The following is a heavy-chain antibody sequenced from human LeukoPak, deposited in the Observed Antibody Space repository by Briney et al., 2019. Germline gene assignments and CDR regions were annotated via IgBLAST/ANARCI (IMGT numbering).Heavy chain of an antibody. Sequence: GGSLRLSCAASGFTFDDYAMHWVRQAPGKGLEWVSGISWNSGSIGYADSVKGRFTISRDNAKNSLYLQMNSLRAEDTALYYCAKALMKGYHYYGMDVWGQGTTVTVSS. J-gene: IGHJ6*02. D-gene: IGHD2-8*01. V-gene: IGHV3-9*01. CDR3: AKALMKGYHYYGMDV. CDR2: ISWNSGSI. CDR1: GFTFDDYA.